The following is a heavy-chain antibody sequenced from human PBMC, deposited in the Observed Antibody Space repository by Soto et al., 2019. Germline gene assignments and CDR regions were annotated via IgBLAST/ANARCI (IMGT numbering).Heavy chain of an antibody. D-gene: IGHD4-4*01. V-gene: IGHV3-23*01. Sequence: GGSLRLSCAASGFTFSSYAMSWVRQAPGKGLEWVSAISGSGGSTYYADSVKGRFTISRDNSKNTLYLQMNSLRAEDTAVYYCATDTVAFTSWTYYFDYWGQGTLVTVSS. J-gene: IGHJ4*02. CDR1: GFTFSSYA. CDR3: ATDTVAFTSWTYYFDY. CDR2: ISGSGGST.